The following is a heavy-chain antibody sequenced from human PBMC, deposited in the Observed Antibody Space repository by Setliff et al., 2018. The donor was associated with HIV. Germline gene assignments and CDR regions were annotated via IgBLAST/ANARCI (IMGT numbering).Heavy chain of an antibody. CDR3: TTGITMIVVVPYYFDY. CDR2: IEIKTDGGTT. D-gene: IGHD3-22*01. J-gene: IGHJ4*02. CDR1: GFIFSNAW. V-gene: IGHV3-15*04. Sequence: GGSLRLSCAASGFIFSNAWMNWVRQAPGKGLEWVGRIEIKTDGGTTDYAAPVKGRFSISRDDSKNTLYLQMNSLKTEDTAVYYCTTGITMIVVVPYYFDYWGQGTLVTVSS.